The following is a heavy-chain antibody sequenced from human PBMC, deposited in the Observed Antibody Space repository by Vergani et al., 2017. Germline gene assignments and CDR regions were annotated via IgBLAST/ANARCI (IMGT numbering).Heavy chain of an antibody. CDR1: GYSFTSYW. D-gene: IGHD6-13*01. CDR2: IYPGDSDT. J-gene: IGHJ5*02. V-gene: IGHV5-51*01. Sequence: EVQLVQSGAEVKKPGESLRISCKGSGYSFTSYWISWVRQMPGKGLEWMGIIYPGDSDTRYSPSFQGQVTISADKSISTAYLQWSSLKASDTAMYYCARNFLPRYSSSWLLGWFDPWGQGTLVTVSS. CDR3: ARNFLPRYSSSWLLGWFDP.